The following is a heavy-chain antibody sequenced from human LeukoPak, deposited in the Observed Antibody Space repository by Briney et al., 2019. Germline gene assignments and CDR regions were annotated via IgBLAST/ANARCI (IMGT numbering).Heavy chain of an antibody. J-gene: IGHJ6*03. D-gene: IGHD1-26*01. CDR2: IYYSGST. CDR1: GGSISSSSYY. V-gene: IGHV4-39*07. Sequence: SETLSLTCTVSGGSISSSSYYWGWIRQPPGKGLEWIGSIYYSGSTYYNPSLKSRVTISVDTSKNQFSLKLSSVTAADTAVYYCARFKTSGTYYMDVWGRGTTVTVSS. CDR3: ARFKTSGTYYMDV.